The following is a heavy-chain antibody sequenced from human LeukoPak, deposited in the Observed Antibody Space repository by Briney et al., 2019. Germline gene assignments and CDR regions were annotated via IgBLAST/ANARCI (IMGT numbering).Heavy chain of an antibody. V-gene: IGHV3-23*01. CDR1: GFTFSSYA. D-gene: IGHD2-8*01. CDR3: AKRLIRVDPFYFDY. Sequence: GGSLRLSCAASGFTFSSYAMSWVRQAPGKGLEWVSAISGSGGSTYYADSVKGRFTISRDNSKNTLYLQMNILGAEDTAVYYCAKRLIRVDPFYFDYWGQGTLVTVSS. CDR2: ISGSGGST. J-gene: IGHJ4*02.